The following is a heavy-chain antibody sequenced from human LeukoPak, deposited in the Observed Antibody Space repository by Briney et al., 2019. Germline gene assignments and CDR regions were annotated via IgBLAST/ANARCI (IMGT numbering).Heavy chain of an antibody. CDR1: GGSISSSNYY. CDR2: IYSSGST. V-gene: IGHV4-39*01. J-gene: IGHJ4*02. CDR3: ARHDVVTPYFDS. D-gene: IGHD4-23*01. Sequence: PSETLSLTCTVSGGSISSSNYYWGWLRQPPGKGLEWFGSIYSSGSTYYNPSLKSRVTTSVDTSKNQFSLNLSSVTAADTGLYYCARHDVVTPYFDSWGQGTLVTVSS.